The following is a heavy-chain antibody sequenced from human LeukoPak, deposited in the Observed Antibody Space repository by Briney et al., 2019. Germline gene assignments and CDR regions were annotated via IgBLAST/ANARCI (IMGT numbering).Heavy chain of an antibody. J-gene: IGHJ4*02. CDR1: GFTFSSYS. V-gene: IGHV3-21*01. Sequence: GGSLRPSCAASGFTFSSYSMNWVRQAPGKGLEWVSSISSSSSYIYYADSVKGRFTISRDNAKNSLYLQMNSLRAEDTAVYYCARDTYYYDSSGYYPPDYWGQGTLVTVSS. D-gene: IGHD3-22*01. CDR2: ISSSSSYI. CDR3: ARDTYYYDSSGYYPPDY.